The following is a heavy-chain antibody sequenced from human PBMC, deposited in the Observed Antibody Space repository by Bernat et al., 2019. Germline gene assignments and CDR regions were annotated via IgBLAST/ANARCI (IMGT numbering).Heavy chain of an antibody. CDR2: ISHGGST. Sequence: QVQLQQWGAGLLKPSETLSLTCAVYGGSFSGYYWSWIRQPPGKGLEWIGEISHGGSTNYNPSLKSRVTMSVDTSKNQFSLILTSVTAADTAVYYCASLHSPADYYGMDVWGQGTTVTVSS. CDR1: GGSFSGYY. V-gene: IGHV4-34*01. J-gene: IGHJ6*02. CDR3: ASLHSPADYYGMDV.